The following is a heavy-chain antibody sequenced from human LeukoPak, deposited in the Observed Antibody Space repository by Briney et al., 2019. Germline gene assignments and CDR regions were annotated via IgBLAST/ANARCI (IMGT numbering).Heavy chain of an antibody. J-gene: IGHJ4*02. CDR2: ISSSSSYI. D-gene: IGHD1-26*01. V-gene: IGHV3-21*01. CDR1: GFTFSSYS. CDR3: AREASGSYSY. Sequence: GGSLRLSCAASGFTFSSYSMYWVRQAPGKGLEWVSSISSSSSYIYYADSVKGRFTISRDNAKNSLYLQMNSLRAEDTAVYYCAREASGSYSYWGQGTLVTVSS.